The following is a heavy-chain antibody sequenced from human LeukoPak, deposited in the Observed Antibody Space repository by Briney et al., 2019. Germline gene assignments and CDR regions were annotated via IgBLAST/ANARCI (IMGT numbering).Heavy chain of an antibody. CDR1: GFTFSSYA. D-gene: IGHD3-3*01. CDR2: ISYDGSNK. Sequence: GGSLRLSCAASGFTFSSYAMHWVRQAPGKGLEWLAVISYDGSNKYYADSVKGRFTISRDNSKNTLYLQMNSLRAEDTAVYYCARDYGYYDFWSGYYPRDSYWGQGTLVTVSS. J-gene: IGHJ4*02. V-gene: IGHV3-30*01. CDR3: ARDYGYYDFWSGYYPRDSY.